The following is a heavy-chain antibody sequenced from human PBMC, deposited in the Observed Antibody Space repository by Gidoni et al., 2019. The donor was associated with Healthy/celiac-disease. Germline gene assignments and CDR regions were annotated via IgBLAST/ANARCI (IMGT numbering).Heavy chain of an antibody. D-gene: IGHD3-3*01. CDR2: SYYSGST. CDR1: GGSISSYY. CDR3: ARDSGGDDFWSGYYVYGMDV. Sequence: QVQLQESGPGLVKPSETLSLTCTVSGGSISSYYWSWIRQPPGKGLEWIGYSYYSGSTNYNPSLKSRVTISVDTSKNQFSLKLSSVTAADTAVYYCARDSGGDDFWSGYYVYGMDVWGQGTTVTVSS. V-gene: IGHV4-59*01. J-gene: IGHJ6*02.